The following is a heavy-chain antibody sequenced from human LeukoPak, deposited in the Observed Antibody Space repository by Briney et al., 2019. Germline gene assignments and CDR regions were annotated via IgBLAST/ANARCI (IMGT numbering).Heavy chain of an antibody. V-gene: IGHV4-59*01. J-gene: IGHJ5*02. Sequence: SETLSLTRTVSGGSISSYYWSWIRQPPGKGLEWIGYIYYSGSTNYNPSLKSRVTISVDTSKNQFSLKLSSVTAADTAVYYCARDNPRVVSSSWYGWFDPWGQGTLVTVSS. CDR2: IYYSGST. D-gene: IGHD6-13*01. CDR3: ARDNPRVVSSSWYGWFDP. CDR1: GGSISSYY.